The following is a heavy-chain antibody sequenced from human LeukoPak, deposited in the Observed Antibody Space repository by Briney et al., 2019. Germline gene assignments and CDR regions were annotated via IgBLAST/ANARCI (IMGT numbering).Heavy chain of an antibody. J-gene: IGHJ6*03. D-gene: IGHD3-10*01. CDR1: GGSISSSSYY. Sequence: SETLSLTCSVSGGSISSSSYYWGWIRQPPGKGLEWIVSIYYSGSTYHNPSLKSRVTISVDTSKNQFSLKLSSVTAADTAVYYCTRLTKNDSGSFRFGKKKRGYMDVWGKGTTVTISS. V-gene: IGHV4-39*07. CDR2: IYYSGST. CDR3: TRLTKNDSGSFRFGKKKRGYMDV.